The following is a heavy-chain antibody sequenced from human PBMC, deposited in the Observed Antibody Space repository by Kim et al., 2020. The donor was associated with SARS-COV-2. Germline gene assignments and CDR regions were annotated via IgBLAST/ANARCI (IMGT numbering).Heavy chain of an antibody. CDR1: GGSISSGSNQ. CDR3: ARDDANAGGLFDY. CDR2: IYFTGTT. V-gene: IGHV4-61*02. J-gene: IGHJ4*02. D-gene: IGHD2-2*01. Sequence: SETLSLTCTVSGGSISSGSNQWSWIRQPAGKGLEWIGRIYFTGTTNYNPSLKSRVTISIDASKNQFSLKLSSVTAADTAVYYCARDDANAGGLFDYWGQGTLVTVSS.